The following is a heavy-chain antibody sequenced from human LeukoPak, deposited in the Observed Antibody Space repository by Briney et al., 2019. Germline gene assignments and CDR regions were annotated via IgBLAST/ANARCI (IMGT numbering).Heavy chain of an antibody. V-gene: IGHV4-4*02. CDR2: IYQSGST. D-gene: IGHD6-19*01. CDR3: ARDRWGSGWNPNYYYYMDV. CDR1: GGSISSSNW. J-gene: IGHJ6*03. Sequence: PSETLSLTCAVSGGSISSSNWWSWVRQPPGKGLEWIGEIYQSGSTNYNPSLKSRVTISVDKSKNQFSLKLSSVTAADTAVYYCARDRWGSGWNPNYYYYMDVWGKGTTVTISS.